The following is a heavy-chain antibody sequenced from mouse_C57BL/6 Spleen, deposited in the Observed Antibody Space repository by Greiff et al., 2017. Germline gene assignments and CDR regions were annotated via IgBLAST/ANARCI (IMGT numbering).Heavy chain of an antibody. CDR2: ISSSGST. Sequence: EVHLVESGPGMVKPSQSLSLTCTVTGYSITSGYDWHWIRHFPGNKLEWMGYISSSGSTNYNPSLKSRISITHDTSKNHFFLKLNSVTTEDTATYYWARDEGWLLFAYWGQGTLVTVSA. J-gene: IGHJ3*01. V-gene: IGHV3-1*01. CDR3: ARDEGWLLFAY. CDR1: GYSITSGYD. D-gene: IGHD2-3*01.